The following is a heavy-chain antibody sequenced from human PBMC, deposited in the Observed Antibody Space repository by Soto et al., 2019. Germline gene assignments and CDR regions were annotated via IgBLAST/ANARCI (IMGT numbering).Heavy chain of an antibody. D-gene: IGHD2-15*01. V-gene: IGHV1-2*02. CDR2: IHPNSGGT. J-gene: IGHJ5*02. Sequence: QAQLVQSGTEVKKPGDSVKVSCKASGYTFTGYYIHWVRQAPGQGLEWMGSIHPNSGGTNYAQKFQGRVTMTRDTSISTAYMEMSSLRSADADVYYCARVTSGKASPWGQGTLVTVSS. CDR1: GYTFTGYY. CDR3: ARVTSGKASP.